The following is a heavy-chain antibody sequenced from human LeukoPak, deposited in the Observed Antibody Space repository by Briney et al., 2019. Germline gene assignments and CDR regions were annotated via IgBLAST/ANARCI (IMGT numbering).Heavy chain of an antibody. D-gene: IGHD4-17*01. Sequence: PSETLSLTCTVSGGSISSSSYYWGWIRQPPGKGLEWIGSIYYSGSTYYNPSLKSRVTISVDTSKNQFSLKLSSVTAADTAVYYCARDPYGGSSWFDPWGQGTLVTVSS. J-gene: IGHJ5*02. CDR3: ARDPYGGSSWFDP. CDR2: IYYSGST. V-gene: IGHV4-39*07. CDR1: GGSISSSSYY.